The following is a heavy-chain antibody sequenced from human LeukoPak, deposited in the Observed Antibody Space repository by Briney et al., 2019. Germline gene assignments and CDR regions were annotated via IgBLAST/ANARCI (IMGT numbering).Heavy chain of an antibody. CDR1: GFTVSSNY. CDR2: IYSGGST. J-gene: IGHJ4*02. CDR3: AMAAVAGTGDY. D-gene: IGHD6-19*01. Sequence: GGSLRLSCAASGFTVSSNYMSWVRQAPGKGLEWVSVIYSGGSTYYADSVKGRFTISRGNSKNTLYLQMNSLRAEDTAVYYCAMAAVAGTGDYWGQGTLVTVSS. V-gene: IGHV3-66*01.